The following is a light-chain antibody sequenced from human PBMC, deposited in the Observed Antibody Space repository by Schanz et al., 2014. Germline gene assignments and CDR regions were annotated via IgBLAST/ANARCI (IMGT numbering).Light chain of an antibody. CDR2: DVT. CDR1: TSDIGGYNY. Sequence: QFVLTQPASVSGSPGQSITISCSGTTSDIGGYNYVSWYQQHPGKALKLMIFDVTNRPSGVSNRFSGSKSGNTASLTISGLQAEDEADYYCSSYRSSSTWVFGGGTKLTVL. J-gene: IGLJ3*02. CDR3: SSYRSSSTWV. V-gene: IGLV2-14*01.